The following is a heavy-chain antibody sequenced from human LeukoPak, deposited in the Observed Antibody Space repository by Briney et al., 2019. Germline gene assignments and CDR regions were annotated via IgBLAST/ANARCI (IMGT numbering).Heavy chain of an antibody. Sequence: SETLSLTCTVSGASISSSSYYWGWIRQPPGKGLKWIGSIYYSGSTYYHPSLKSRVTISVDTSKNQFSLKLSSVTAADTAVYYCARPGSVGSYGMDVWGQGTTVTVSS. D-gene: IGHD1-26*01. CDR1: GASISSSSYY. CDR2: IYYSGST. V-gene: IGHV4-39*01. CDR3: ARPGSVGSYGMDV. J-gene: IGHJ6*02.